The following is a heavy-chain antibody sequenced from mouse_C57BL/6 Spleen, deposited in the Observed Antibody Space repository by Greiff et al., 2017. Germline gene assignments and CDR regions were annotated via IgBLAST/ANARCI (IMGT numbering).Heavy chain of an antibody. Sequence: QVQLQQPGAELVMPGASVKLSCKASGYTFTSYWMHWVKQRPGQGLEWIGEIDPSDSSTNYNQQFKGKSTLTVAKSSSTACMQLSSLTSEDSAVYYCAGLYGNSDYWGQGTTLTGSS. CDR1: GYTFTSYW. CDR2: IDPSDSST. V-gene: IGHV1-69*01. D-gene: IGHD2-1*01. J-gene: IGHJ2*01. CDR3: AGLYGNSDY.